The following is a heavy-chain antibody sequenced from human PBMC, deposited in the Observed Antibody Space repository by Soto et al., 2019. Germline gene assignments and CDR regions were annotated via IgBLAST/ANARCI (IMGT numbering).Heavy chain of an antibody. D-gene: IGHD4-17*01. J-gene: IGHJ6*02. CDR2: ISYDGSNK. CDR3: AKGDYEAYYYYGMDV. CDR1: GFTFSSYG. V-gene: IGHV3-30*18. Sequence: PGGSLRLSCAASGFTFSSYGMHWVRQAPGKGLEWVAVISYDGSNKYYADSVKGRFTISRDNSKNTLYLQMNSLRAEDTAVYYCAKGDYEAYYYYGMDVWGQGTTVTVSS.